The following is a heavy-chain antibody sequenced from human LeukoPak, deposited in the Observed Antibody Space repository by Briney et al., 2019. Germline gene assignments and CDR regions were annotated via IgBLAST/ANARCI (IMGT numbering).Heavy chain of an antibody. J-gene: IGHJ4*02. Sequence: GGSLRLSCAASGFTFSSYGMHWVRQAPGKGPKWVAVIWYDGSNKYYADSVKGRFTISRDNSKNTLYLQMNSLRAEDTAVYYCAARHDSSGYWVDYWGQGTLVTVSS. V-gene: IGHV3-33*01. CDR2: IWYDGSNK. CDR3: AARHDSSGYWVDY. CDR1: GFTFSSYG. D-gene: IGHD3-22*01.